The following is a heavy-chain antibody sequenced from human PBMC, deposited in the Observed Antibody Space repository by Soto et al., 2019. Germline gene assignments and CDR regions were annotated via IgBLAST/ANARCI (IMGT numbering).Heavy chain of an antibody. Sequence: GGSLKLSCAASGFTFSSYAMSWVRQAPGKGLEWVSAISGSGGSTYYADSVKGRFTISRDNSKNKLYLQMNSLRAEDTAVYYCAKDRRGLAVAGIFDYWGQGTLVTVSS. CDR1: GFTFSSYA. V-gene: IGHV3-23*01. CDR2: ISGSGGST. CDR3: AKDRRGLAVAGIFDY. D-gene: IGHD6-19*01. J-gene: IGHJ4*02.